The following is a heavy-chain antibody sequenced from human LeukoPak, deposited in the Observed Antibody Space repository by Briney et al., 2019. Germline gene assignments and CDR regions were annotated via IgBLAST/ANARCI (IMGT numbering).Heavy chain of an antibody. CDR1: GYTFSSYP. CDR2: IDTNTGNP. D-gene: IGHD2-15*01. Sequence: ASVKVSCKASGYTFSSYPMIWVRQAPGQGLEWMGWIDTNTGNPSNAQGFTGRFVFSLDTSVSTAYLQISSLKAEDTAVYYCAIVVVVAPNGMDVWGQGTTVTVSS. V-gene: IGHV7-4-1*02. CDR3: AIVVVVAPNGMDV. J-gene: IGHJ6*02.